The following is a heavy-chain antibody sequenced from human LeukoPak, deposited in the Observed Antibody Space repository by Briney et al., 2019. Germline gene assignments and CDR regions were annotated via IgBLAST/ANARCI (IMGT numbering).Heavy chain of an antibody. CDR3: GSDPNGDYVGALGY. V-gene: IGHV3-23*01. Sequence: GGSVRLFCTDSGFTFSSYALAWVRQAPGKGLEWVAAVTSRGVGTHYADSVKGRFTISRDNSKNTIYLQMNSLRAEDTAIYYCGSDPNGDYVGALGYWGRGTLVTVSS. CDR2: VTSRGVGT. J-gene: IGHJ4*01. D-gene: IGHD4-17*01. CDR1: GFTFSSYA.